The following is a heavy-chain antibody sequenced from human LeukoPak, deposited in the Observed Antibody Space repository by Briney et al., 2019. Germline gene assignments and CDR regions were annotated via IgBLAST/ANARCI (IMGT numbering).Heavy chain of an antibody. J-gene: IGHJ4*02. Sequence: GGSLTLSFAGSGFTFSSYAMSGVRQAHGKGLEGVSNISSRGGNTDNADSVNGRLTISRDNTKNTPSLQMNSLRAEGTAVYYCATAPYYYDSSGYYVVFYFDYWGQGTLVTVSS. CDR3: ATAPYYYDSSGYYVVFYFDY. CDR2: ISSRGGNT. CDR1: GFTFSSYA. D-gene: IGHD3-22*01. V-gene: IGHV3-23*01.